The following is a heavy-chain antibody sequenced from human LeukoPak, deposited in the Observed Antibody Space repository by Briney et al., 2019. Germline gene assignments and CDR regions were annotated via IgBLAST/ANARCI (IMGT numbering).Heavy chain of an antibody. V-gene: IGHV3-49*04. CDR1: GFTFGDYA. Sequence: PGGSLRLSCTASGFTFGDYAMSWVRQAPGKGLEWVGFITSKAYGGTTEYAASVKGRFTISRDDSKSIAYLQMNSLKTEDTAVYYCTRVAYDFWSGYYSPLDYWGQGTLVTVST. CDR2: ITSKAYGGTT. CDR3: TRVAYDFWSGYYSPLDY. D-gene: IGHD3-3*01. J-gene: IGHJ4*02.